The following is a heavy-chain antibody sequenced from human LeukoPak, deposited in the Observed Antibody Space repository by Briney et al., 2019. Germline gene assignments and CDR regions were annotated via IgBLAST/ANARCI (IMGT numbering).Heavy chain of an antibody. CDR1: GFTFSSYW. D-gene: IGHD2-21*02. CDR3: ARFGDYYSFDY. Sequence: PGGSLRLSCAASGFTFSSYWMHWVRQAPGKGLVWVSRINSDGSSTSYADTVKGRFTIYRDNAKNTLYLQMNSLRAEDTAVYSCARFGDYYSFDYWGQGTLVTVSS. V-gene: IGHV3-74*01. CDR2: INSDGSST. J-gene: IGHJ4*02.